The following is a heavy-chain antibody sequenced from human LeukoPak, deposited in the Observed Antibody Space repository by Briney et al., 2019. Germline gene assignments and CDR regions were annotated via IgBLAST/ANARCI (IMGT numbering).Heavy chain of an antibody. D-gene: IGHD6-13*01. V-gene: IGHV1-2*02. CDR2: INTNSGGT. J-gene: IGHJ6*02. CDR3: ASVVRGIAALGGGDYYYYYGMDV. Sequence: ASVKVSCKASGYTFTGYYMHWVRQAPGQGLEWMGWINTNSGGTNYAQKFQGRVTMTRDTSISTAYMELSRLRSDDTAVYYCASVVRGIAALGGGDYYYYYGMDVWGQGTTVTVSS. CDR1: GYTFTGYY.